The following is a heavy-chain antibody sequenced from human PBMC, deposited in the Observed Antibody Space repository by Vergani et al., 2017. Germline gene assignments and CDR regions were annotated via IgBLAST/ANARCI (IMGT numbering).Heavy chain of an antibody. Sequence: QVQLVQSGAEVKKPGASVKVSCKASGYTFTGYGISWVRQAPGQGLEWMGWISAYNGNTNYAQKLQGRVTMTTDTSTSTAYMELRSLRSDDTAVYYCAREGEYYGSGSYYNADSYYYYYGMDVWGQGTTVTVSS. D-gene: IGHD3-10*01. V-gene: IGHV1-18*01. CDR1: GYTFTGYG. J-gene: IGHJ6*02. CDR2: ISAYNGNT. CDR3: AREGEYYGSGSYYNADSYYYYYGMDV.